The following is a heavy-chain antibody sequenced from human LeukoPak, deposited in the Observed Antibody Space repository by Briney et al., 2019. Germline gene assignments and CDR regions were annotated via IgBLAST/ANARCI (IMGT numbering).Heavy chain of an antibody. Sequence: GGSLRLSCSASGFTFSSYGMHWVRQAPGKGLEWVAVIWYDGSNKYYADSVKGRFTISRDNSKNTLYLQTNSLRAEDTAVYYCAGDYGEYYYGMDVWGQGTTVTVSS. J-gene: IGHJ6*02. CDR3: AGDYGEYYYGMDV. V-gene: IGHV3-33*01. CDR2: IWYDGSNK. CDR1: GFTFSSYG. D-gene: IGHD4-17*01.